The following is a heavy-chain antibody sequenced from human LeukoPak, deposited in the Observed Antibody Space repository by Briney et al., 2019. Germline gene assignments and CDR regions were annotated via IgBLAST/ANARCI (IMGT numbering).Heavy chain of an antibody. J-gene: IGHJ4*02. D-gene: IGHD3-10*01. CDR2: ISGSGNNT. CDR3: AKFGSSVSPYWSPSDY. V-gene: IGHV3-23*01. CDR1: GFTFNTNA. Sequence: GGSLTLSCAASGFTFNTNAVNWVRQAPGEGLGWVSGISGSGNNTYYTNSVEGRFTISRDNSKNPLYLQLNNLRAEDTAVYYCAKFGSSVSPYWSPSDYWGQGVLVTVSA.